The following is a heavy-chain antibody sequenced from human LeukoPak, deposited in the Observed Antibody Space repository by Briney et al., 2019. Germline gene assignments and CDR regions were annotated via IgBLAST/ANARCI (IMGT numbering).Heavy chain of an antibody. J-gene: IGHJ4*02. V-gene: IGHV3-74*01. CDR3: ARIIVGATGIDY. Sequence: GGSLRLSCAASRFTFSNYWMHWVRQVPGKGLGGVSRISSDGNNIQYADSVKGRFTISRDNAKNTLYLQMNSLRVEDTAVYYWARIIVGATGIDYWGQGNLVTVSS. CDR2: ISSDGNNI. CDR1: RFTFSNYW. D-gene: IGHD1-26*01.